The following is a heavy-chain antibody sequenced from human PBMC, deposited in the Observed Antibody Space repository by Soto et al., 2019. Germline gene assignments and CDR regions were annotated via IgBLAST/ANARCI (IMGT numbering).Heavy chain of an antibody. CDR1: CGSISSSSYY. D-gene: IGHD3-3*01. V-gene: IGHV4-39*01. CDR3: ARLRGFYTDY. J-gene: IGHJ4*02. CDR2: IYYSGST. Sequence: SETLSLTCSVSCGSISSSSYYWVLIRHPPGKGLEWIGSIYYSGSTYYNPSLKSRVTISVDTSKNQFSLKLSSVTAADTAVYYCARLRGFYTDYWGQGTLVTVSS.